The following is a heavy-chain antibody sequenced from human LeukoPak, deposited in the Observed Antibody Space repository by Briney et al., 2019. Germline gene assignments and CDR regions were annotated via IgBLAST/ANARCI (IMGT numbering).Heavy chain of an antibody. V-gene: IGHV3-21*01. CDR2: ISSSSSYI. CDR1: GFTFSSYS. CDR3: ASQSIAAARVSDN. D-gene: IGHD6-13*01. J-gene: IGHJ4*01. Sequence: SGGSLRLSCAASGFTFSSYSMNWVRQAPGKGLEWVSSISSSSSYIYYADSVKGRFTISRDNAKNSLYLQMNSLRDEDTAVYYCASQSIAAARVSDNWGQGTLVTVSS.